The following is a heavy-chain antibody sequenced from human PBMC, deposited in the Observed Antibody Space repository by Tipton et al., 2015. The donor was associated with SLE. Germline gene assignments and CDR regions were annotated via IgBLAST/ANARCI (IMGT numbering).Heavy chain of an antibody. CDR2: IHSGGRT. D-gene: IGHD3-10*01. CDR3: AKARAATIGCALFGD. J-gene: IGHJ4*02. CDR1: GFSVSYND. V-gene: IGHV3-53*01. Sequence: SLRLSCEASGFSVSYNDMSWVRQAPGQGPEWVSTIHSGGRTYYADSVKGRFTISRDRSKSTLFLQLNSLRVEDTAVYYCAKARAATIGCALFGDGGQGPLV.